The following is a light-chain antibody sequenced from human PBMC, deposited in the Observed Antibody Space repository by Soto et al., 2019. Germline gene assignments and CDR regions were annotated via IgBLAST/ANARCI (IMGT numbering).Light chain of an antibody. V-gene: IGKV4-1*01. Sequence: DIVMTQSPDSVAVSLGERATINCKSSQSVLFSSNNKNYLAWYQQKPGQPPKLLFYWASTRESGVPDRFSGSGSETDFTLTTSSLQAEDVAVYYCQQYYSTPSPFGQGTRLEI. CDR1: QSVLFSSNNKNY. CDR2: WAS. J-gene: IGKJ5*01. CDR3: QQYYSTPSP.